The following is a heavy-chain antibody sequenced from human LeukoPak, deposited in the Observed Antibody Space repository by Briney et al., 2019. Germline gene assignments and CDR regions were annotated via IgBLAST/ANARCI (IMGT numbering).Heavy chain of an antibody. Sequence: TGGSLRLSCAASGFTLSDYDIHWVRQPIGKGLDWVSGLGSAGDKYHAGSERGRFTISRGDAENSVYLQMNGLRPEDTAIYYCARAKRETSTRPWTSGMDVWGQGTRVTVSS. V-gene: IGHV3-13*01. D-gene: IGHD3/OR15-3a*01. J-gene: IGHJ6*02. CDR2: LGSAGDK. CDR1: GFTLSDYD. CDR3: ARAKRETSTRPWTSGMDV.